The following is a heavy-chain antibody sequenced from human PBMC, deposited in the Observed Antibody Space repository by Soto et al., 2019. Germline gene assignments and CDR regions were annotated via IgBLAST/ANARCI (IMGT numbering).Heavy chain of an antibody. CDR3: ARESWPLETNYYYYYMDV. J-gene: IGHJ6*03. CDR2: IGTAGDT. D-gene: IGHD6-13*01. V-gene: IGHV3-13*01. Sequence: GGSLRLSCAASGFTFSSYDMHWVRQATGKGLEWVSAIGTAGDTYYPGSVKGRFTISRENAKNSLYLQMNSLRAGDTAVYYCARESWPLETNYYYYYMDVWGKGTTVTVSS. CDR1: GFTFSSYD.